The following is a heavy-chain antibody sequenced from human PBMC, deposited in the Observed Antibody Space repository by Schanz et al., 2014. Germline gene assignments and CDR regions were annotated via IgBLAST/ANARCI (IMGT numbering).Heavy chain of an antibody. CDR3: AKDRSWDYDSSGYFDY. D-gene: IGHD3-22*01. V-gene: IGHV3-23*01. CDR1: GFTFSSYA. Sequence: VHLLESGGGLVQPGGSLRLSCAASGFTFSSYAMSWVRQAPGKGLEWVSAISGGGGTTYYADSVKGRFTISRDNSKNTLYLQMNSLRAEDTAVYYCAKDRSWDYDSSGYFDYWGQGTLVNVSS. CDR2: ISGGGGTT. J-gene: IGHJ4*02.